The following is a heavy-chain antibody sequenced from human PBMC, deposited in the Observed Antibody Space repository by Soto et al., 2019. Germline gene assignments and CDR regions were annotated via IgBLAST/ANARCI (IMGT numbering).Heavy chain of an antibody. CDR2: IIPVFGTT. J-gene: IGHJ4*02. D-gene: IGHD7-27*01. CDR1: GGTFNSLG. Sequence: QVHVVQSGAEVKKPGSSVKVTCKAFGGTFNSLGINWVQQAPGQGREWMGGIIPVFGTTKYAQKFRDRVTLVADGSTSTSYMELSSLTSYDTAVYYCAIDVWGRGGYYLDSWGQGTLVTVSS. V-gene: IGHV1-69*01. CDR3: AIDVWGRGGYYLDS.